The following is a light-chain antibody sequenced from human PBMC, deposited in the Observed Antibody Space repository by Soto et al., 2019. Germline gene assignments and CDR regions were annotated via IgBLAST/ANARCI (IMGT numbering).Light chain of an antibody. CDR3: QQRSNWLT. Sequence: EVLLTQSPATLSLSPGERATLSCRASQSINSYLAWYQQKPGQAPRLLIYDASNRATGIPARFSGGGSGTDFTLTISSLEPEDFAVYYCQQRSNWLTFGGGTKVDIK. V-gene: IGKV3-11*01. CDR1: QSINSY. CDR2: DAS. J-gene: IGKJ4*01.